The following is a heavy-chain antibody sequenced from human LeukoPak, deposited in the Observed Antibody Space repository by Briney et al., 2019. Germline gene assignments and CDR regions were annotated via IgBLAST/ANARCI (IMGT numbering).Heavy chain of an antibody. Sequence: SETLSLTCTVSGGSISSYYWSWIRQPPGKGLEWIGCIYYSGSTNYNPSLKSRVTISVDTSKNQFSLKLSSVTAADTAVYYCASSPRTTTSQWELLSYWGQGTLVTVSS. CDR1: GGSISSYY. J-gene: IGHJ4*02. CDR3: ASSPRTTTSQWELLSY. D-gene: IGHD1-26*01. CDR2: IYYSGST. V-gene: IGHV4-59*01.